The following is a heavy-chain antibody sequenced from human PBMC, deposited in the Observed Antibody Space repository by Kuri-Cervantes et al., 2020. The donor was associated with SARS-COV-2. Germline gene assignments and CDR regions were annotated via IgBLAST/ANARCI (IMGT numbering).Heavy chain of an antibody. Sequence: GALRLSCAASGFTLSDYYMSWIRQAPGKGLEWVSYISSSGSTIYYADSVKGRFTISRDNAKNSLYLQMNSLRAEDTAVYYCARAHAYYDFWSGYGDVWGQGTTVTVSS. CDR3: ARAHAYYDFWSGYGDV. CDR1: GFTLSDYY. J-gene: IGHJ6*02. D-gene: IGHD3-3*01. CDR2: ISSSGSTI. V-gene: IGHV3-11*01.